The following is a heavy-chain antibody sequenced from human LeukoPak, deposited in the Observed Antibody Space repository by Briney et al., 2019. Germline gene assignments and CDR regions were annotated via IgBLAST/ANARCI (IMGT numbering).Heavy chain of an antibody. CDR1: GGSISSYY. D-gene: IGHD6-6*01. CDR2: IYYSGST. V-gene: IGHV4-59*01. J-gene: IGHJ5*02. CDR3: ARGVEYSSSSGLGS. Sequence: PSETLSLTCTVSGGSISSYYWSWIRQPPGKGLEWIGYIYYSGSTNYNPSLKSRVTISVDTSKNQFSLKLSSVTAADTAVYYCARGVEYSSSSGLGSWGQGTLVTVSS.